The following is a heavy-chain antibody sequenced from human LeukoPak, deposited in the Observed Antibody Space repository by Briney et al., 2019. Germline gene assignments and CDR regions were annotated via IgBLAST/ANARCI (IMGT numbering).Heavy chain of an antibody. CDR2: ISYDGSNK. CDR3: AKFRDGYKSRRWIDY. CDR1: GFTFSSYA. D-gene: IGHD5-24*01. J-gene: IGHJ4*02. V-gene: IGHV3-30*18. Sequence: GGSLRLSCAASGFTFSSYAIHWVRQAPGKGLEWVAVISYDGSNKYYADSVKGRFTISRDNSKNTLYLQMNSLRAEDTAVYYCAKFRDGYKSRRWIDYWGQGTLVTVSS.